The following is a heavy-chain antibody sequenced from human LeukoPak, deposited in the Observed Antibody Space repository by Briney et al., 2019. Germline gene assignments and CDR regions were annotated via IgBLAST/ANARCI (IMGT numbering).Heavy chain of an antibody. CDR3: ARESLYNWNPVGAFDI. CDR2: INPSGGST. J-gene: IGHJ3*02. Sequence: ASVKVSCKASGYTFTSYYMHWVRQAPGQGLEWMGIINPSGGSTSYAQKFQGRVTMTRDTSTSTVYMELSSLRSEDTAVYYCARESLYNWNPVGAFDIWGQGTMVTVSS. D-gene: IGHD1-20*01. V-gene: IGHV1-46*01. CDR1: GYTFTSYY.